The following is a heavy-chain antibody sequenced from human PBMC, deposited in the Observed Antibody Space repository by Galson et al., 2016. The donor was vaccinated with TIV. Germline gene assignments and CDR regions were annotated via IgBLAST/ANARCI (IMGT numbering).Heavy chain of an antibody. CDR1: GDSVSGNTAA. CDR3: ARGWSHRAGGYSNYAAGLFLEY. J-gene: IGHJ4*02. D-gene: IGHD4-11*01. CDR2: TYYTSKWNT. V-gene: IGHV6-1*01. Sequence: CAISGDSVSGNTAAWNWVRQSPSRGLEWLGRTYYTSKWNTDYAVPVKGRIIIRPDTSMNQVSLQLSSVIPDDTAVYYCARGWSHRAGGYSNYAAGLFLEYWGQGTLVTVSS.